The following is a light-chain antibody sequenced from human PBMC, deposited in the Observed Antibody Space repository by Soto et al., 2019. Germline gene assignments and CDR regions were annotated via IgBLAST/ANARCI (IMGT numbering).Light chain of an antibody. Sequence: DIQMTQFPPTLSASIGDRVTITCRASQTISSSLAWYQQKPGKAPKLLIYKASTLEAGVPSRFSGSGSGTEFTLTISSLQPDDFATYYCQQYDSYSPYTFGQGPRLVIK. CDR3: QQYDSYSPYT. CDR2: KAS. CDR1: QTISSS. V-gene: IGKV1-5*03. J-gene: IGKJ2*01.